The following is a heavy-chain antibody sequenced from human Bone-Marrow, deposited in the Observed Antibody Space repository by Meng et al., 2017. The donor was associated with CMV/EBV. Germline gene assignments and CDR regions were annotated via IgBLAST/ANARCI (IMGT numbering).Heavy chain of an antibody. CDR2: IRHDGTNK. Sequence: GGAPRLSCAASGFRFDDYGMHWVRQTPGKGLEWVAFIRHDGTNKFYGASVKGRFTISRDNSKSTVYLQMNSLRPEETALYYCSKDLLLFGGPNAYFDQWGPGTLVTVSS. CDR1: GFRFDDYG. J-gene: IGHJ4*02. V-gene: IGHV3-30*02. D-gene: IGHD3-16*01. CDR3: SKDLLLFGGPNAYFDQ.